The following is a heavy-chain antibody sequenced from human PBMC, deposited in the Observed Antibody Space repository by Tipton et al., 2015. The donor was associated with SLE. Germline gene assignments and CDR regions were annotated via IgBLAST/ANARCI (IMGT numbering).Heavy chain of an antibody. CDR1: GFSFSSFA. CDR3: ARGHWGSSYEFDV. D-gene: IGHD7-27*01. J-gene: IGHJ6*02. Sequence: SLRLSCAASGFSFSSFAMSWVRQAPGKGLEWVSSSGGSGGDTYYADSVKGRFTISRDNSKNTVYLQMNSLRAVDTAVYYCARGHWGSSYEFDVWGRGTTVIVSS. CDR2: SGGSGGDT. V-gene: IGHV3-23*01.